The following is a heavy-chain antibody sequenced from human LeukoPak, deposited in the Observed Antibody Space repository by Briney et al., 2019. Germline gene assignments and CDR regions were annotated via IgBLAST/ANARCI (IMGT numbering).Heavy chain of an antibody. D-gene: IGHD2-2*01. J-gene: IGHJ6*04. CDR2: ISYDGSNK. CDR1: GFTFSSYA. Sequence: GRSLRLSCAASGFTFSSYAMHWVRQAPGKGLEWVAVISYDGSNKYCADSVKGRFTISRDNSKNTLYLQMNSLRAEDTAVYYCARDSKRVVPAAHYYYYYGMDVWGKGTTVTVSS. CDR3: ARDSKRVVPAAHYYYYYGMDV. V-gene: IGHV3-30*04.